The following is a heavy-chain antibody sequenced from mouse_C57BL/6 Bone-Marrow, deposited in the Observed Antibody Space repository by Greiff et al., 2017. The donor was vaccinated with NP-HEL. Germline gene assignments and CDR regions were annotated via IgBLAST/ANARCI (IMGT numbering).Heavy chain of an antibody. CDR1: GFTFSDFY. Sequence: EVKVVESGGGLVQSGRSLRLSCATSGFTFSDFYMEWVRQAPGKGLEWIVASRNKANDYTTEYSASVKGRFIVSRDTSQSILYLQMNALRAEDTAIYYCARDAGSGYFDVWGTGTTVTVSS. CDR3: ARDAGSGYFDV. J-gene: IGHJ1*03. V-gene: IGHV7-1*01. CDR2: SRNKANDYTT. D-gene: IGHD1-1*02.